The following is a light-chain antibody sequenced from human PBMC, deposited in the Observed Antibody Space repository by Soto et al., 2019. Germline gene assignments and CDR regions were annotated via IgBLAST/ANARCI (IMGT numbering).Light chain of an antibody. CDR1: QPVSNW. J-gene: IGKJ4*01. CDR3: QQANGFPPLT. CDR2: AAS. V-gene: IGKV1-12*01. Sequence: DIQMTQSPSSVSASVGDRVTITCRASQPVSNWLAWYQQKPGKAPKLLIYAASKLQIGVPSRFSGSGSGTDFTLTISSPQPEDFATYYCQQANGFPPLTFGGGTTVEIK.